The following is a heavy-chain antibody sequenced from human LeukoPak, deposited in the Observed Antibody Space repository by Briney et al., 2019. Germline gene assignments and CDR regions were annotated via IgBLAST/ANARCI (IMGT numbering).Heavy chain of an antibody. CDR2: INHSGST. V-gene: IGHV4-34*01. Sequence: NPSETLSLTCAVYGGSFSGYYWSWIRQPPGEGLEWIGEINHSGSTNYNPSLKSRVTISVDTSKNQFSLKLSSVTAADTAVYYCARGRYYYYGMDVWGQGTTVTVSS. CDR3: ARGRYYYYGMDV. J-gene: IGHJ6*02. CDR1: GGSFSGYY.